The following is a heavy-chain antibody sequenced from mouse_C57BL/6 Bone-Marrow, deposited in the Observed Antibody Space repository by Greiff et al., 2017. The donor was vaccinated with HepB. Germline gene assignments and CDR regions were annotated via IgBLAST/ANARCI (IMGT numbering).Heavy chain of an antibody. J-gene: IGHJ2*01. V-gene: IGHV1-62-2*01. CDR3: ARHEVGLRRGCYFDY. CDR2: FYPGSGSI. D-gene: IGHD2-4*01. CDR1: GYTFTEYT. Sequence: QVQLKESGAELVKPGASVKLSCKASGYTFTEYTIHWVKQRSGQGLEWIGWFYPGSGSIKYNEKFKDKATLTADKSSSTVYMELSRLTSEDSAVYFCARHEVGLRRGCYFDYWGQGTTLTVSS.